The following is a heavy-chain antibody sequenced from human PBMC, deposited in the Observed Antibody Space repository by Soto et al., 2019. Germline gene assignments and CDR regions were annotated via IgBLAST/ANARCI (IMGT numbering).Heavy chain of an antibody. Sequence: GASVKVSCKASGGTFSSYAIRWVRQAPGQGLEWMGGIIPIFGTANYAQKFQGRVTITADKSTSTAYMELSSLRSEDTAVYYCARQLYSSSWYYAFDIWGQGTMVTVSS. CDR1: GGTFSSYA. V-gene: IGHV1-69*06. CDR3: ARQLYSSSWYYAFDI. D-gene: IGHD6-13*01. CDR2: IIPIFGTA. J-gene: IGHJ3*02.